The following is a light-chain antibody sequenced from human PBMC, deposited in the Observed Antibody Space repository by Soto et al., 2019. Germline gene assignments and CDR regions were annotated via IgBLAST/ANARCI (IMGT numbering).Light chain of an antibody. CDR3: QQYYSYPPWT. CDR2: AAS. Sequence: AIRMTQSSTSLSESTGDIATTTCRASQGISSYLAWYQQKPGKAPKLLIYAASTLQSGVPSRFSGSGSGTDFTLTISCLQSEDFATYYCQQYYSYPPWTFGQGTKVDIK. V-gene: IGKV1-8*01. CDR1: QGISSY. J-gene: IGKJ1*01.